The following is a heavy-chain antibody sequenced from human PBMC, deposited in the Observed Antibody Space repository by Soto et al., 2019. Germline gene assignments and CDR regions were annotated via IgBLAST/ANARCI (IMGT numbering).Heavy chain of an antibody. D-gene: IGHD6-19*01. CDR1: GGSINSSHW. Sequence: QVQLQESGPGLVKPSGTLSLTCAVSGGSINSSHWWSWVRQPPGQGLEWIGEIYHSGNTNYNPSLKGRVTISLDKSKNQFSLKLSSVTAADTAVYHCARSVAVAGTDFDYWGQGTLVTVSS. CDR2: IYHSGNT. V-gene: IGHV4-4*02. CDR3: ARSVAVAGTDFDY. J-gene: IGHJ4*02.